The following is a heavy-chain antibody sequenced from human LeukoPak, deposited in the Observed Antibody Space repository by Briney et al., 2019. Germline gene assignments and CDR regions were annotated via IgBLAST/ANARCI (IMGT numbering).Heavy chain of an antibody. D-gene: IGHD3-22*01. CDR1: GFTFSNYW. CDR2: IKQDGSDK. CDR3: ARDLTSYDSSGPYFFDY. Sequence: GGSLSLSRAPSGFTFSNYWMSWVRQAPGKGLEWVANIKQDGSDKYDVDSVKGRLTISRDNAQNSLYLQLNSLRAEDTAVYYCARDLTSYDSSGPYFFDYWGQGALVTVSS. V-gene: IGHV3-7*01. J-gene: IGHJ4*02.